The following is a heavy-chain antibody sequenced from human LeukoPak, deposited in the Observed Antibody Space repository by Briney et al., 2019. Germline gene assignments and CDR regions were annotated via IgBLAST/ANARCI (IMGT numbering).Heavy chain of an antibody. D-gene: IGHD2-2*01. J-gene: IGHJ5*02. Sequence: SQTLSLTCAISGDSVSSNSVTWNWIRQSPSRGLEWLGRTYYRSTWYNDYAVSVRGRITVNPDTSKNQYSLHLNPVTPEDTAVYYCARRLTQYDCFDPWGQGILVTVSS. V-gene: IGHV6-1*01. CDR1: GDSVSSNSVT. CDR3: ARRLTQYDCFDP. CDR2: TYYRSTWYN.